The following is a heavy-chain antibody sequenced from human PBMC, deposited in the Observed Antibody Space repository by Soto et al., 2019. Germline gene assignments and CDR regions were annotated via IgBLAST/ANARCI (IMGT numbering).Heavy chain of an antibody. CDR3: ARESNTAYYYYYYGMDV. V-gene: IGHV4-59*01. CDR2: IYYSGST. Sequence: SETLSLTCTVSGGSISSYYWSWIRQPPGKGLEWIGYIYYSGSTNYNPSLKSRVTISVDTSKNQFSLKLSSVTAADTAVYYCARESNTAYYYYYYGMDVWGQGTTVTVSS. J-gene: IGHJ6*02. CDR1: GGSISSYY. D-gene: IGHD5-18*01.